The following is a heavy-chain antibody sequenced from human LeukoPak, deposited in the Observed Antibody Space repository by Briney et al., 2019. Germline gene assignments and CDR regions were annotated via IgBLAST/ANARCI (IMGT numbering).Heavy chain of an antibody. CDR2: INPNSGGT. D-gene: IGHD3-10*01. CDR1: GYTFNGYY. CDR3: AANILVRDIINWFDP. J-gene: IGHJ5*02. V-gene: IGHV1-2*02. Sequence: ASVKVSCKASGYTFNGYYIHWVRQAPGQGLEWMGWINPNSGGTNYAQKFQGRVIMTRDTSTGTAYMELSSLRYDDTAVYYCAANILVRDIINWFDPWGQGTLVTVSS.